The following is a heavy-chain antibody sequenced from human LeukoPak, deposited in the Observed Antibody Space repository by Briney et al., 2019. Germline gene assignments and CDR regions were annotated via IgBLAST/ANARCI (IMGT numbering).Heavy chain of an antibody. D-gene: IGHD3-10*01. J-gene: IGHJ6*03. CDR3: TRTQGVLGYYYMDV. CDR1: GYTFTSYD. Sequence: ASVKVSCKASGYTFTSYDINWVRQATGQGLEWMGWMNPNSGNTGYAQKFQGRVTMTRNTSISTAYMELSSLRSEDTAVYYCTRTQGVLGYYYMDVWGKGTTVTISS. CDR2: MNPNSGNT. V-gene: IGHV1-8*01.